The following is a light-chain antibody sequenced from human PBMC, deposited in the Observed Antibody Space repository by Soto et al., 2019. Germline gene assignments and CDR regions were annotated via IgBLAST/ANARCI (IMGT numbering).Light chain of an antibody. V-gene: IGKV3-15*01. CDR2: SAS. CDR3: QQYMNWPPKT. Sequence: EVVMTQSPGTLSVSPGEQATLSCRASQSVGSNVAWYQQKPGQAPRPLISSASTRATGIPARFSGTGSGTEFTLTISSLESEDFAIYYCQQYMNWPPKTFGQGTRVEIK. CDR1: QSVGSN. J-gene: IGKJ1*01.